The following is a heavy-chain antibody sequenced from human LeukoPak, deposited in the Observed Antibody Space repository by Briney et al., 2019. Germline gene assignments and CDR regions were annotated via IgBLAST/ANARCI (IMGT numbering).Heavy chain of an antibody. V-gene: IGHV4-34*01. Sequence: SETLSLTCAVYGGSFSGYYWSWIRQPPGKGLEWIGSIYYSGSTYYNPSLKSRVTISVDTSKNQFSLKLSSVTAADTAVYYCARMTTVVTPVFGYWGQGTLVTVSS. D-gene: IGHD4-23*01. CDR1: GGSFSGYY. CDR2: IYYSGST. CDR3: ARMTTVVTPVFGY. J-gene: IGHJ4*02.